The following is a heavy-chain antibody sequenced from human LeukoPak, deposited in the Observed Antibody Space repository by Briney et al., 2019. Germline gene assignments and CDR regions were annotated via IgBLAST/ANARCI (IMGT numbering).Heavy chain of an antibody. V-gene: IGHV1-69*01. CDR2: IIPIFGTA. J-gene: IGHJ3*02. Sequence: GASVKVSCKASGGTFSSYAISWVRQAPGQGLEWMGGIIPIFGTANYAQKFQGRVTITADESTSTAYMELSSLRSEDTAVYYCARPGSRLPSPDAFDIWGQGTMVTVSS. D-gene: IGHD1/OR15-1a*01. CDR3: ARPGSRLPSPDAFDI. CDR1: GGTFSSYA.